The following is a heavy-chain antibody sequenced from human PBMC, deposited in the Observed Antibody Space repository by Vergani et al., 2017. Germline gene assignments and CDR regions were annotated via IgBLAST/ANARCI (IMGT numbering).Heavy chain of an antibody. V-gene: IGHV3-30-3*01. D-gene: IGHD3-3*01. CDR1: GFTFSSYA. Sequence: QVQLVESGGGVVQPGRSLRLSCAASGFTFSSYAMHWVRQAPGKGLEWVAVISYDGSNKYYADSVKGRFTISRDNSKNTLYLQMNSLRAEDTAVYYCARAPLRGLRFLEWLPHLNYDYYMDVWGKGTTVTVSS. CDR2: ISYDGSNK. CDR3: ARAPLRGLRFLEWLPHLNYDYYMDV. J-gene: IGHJ6*03.